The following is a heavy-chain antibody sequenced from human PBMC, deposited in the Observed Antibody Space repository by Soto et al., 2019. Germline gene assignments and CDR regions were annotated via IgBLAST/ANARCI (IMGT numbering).Heavy chain of an antibody. CDR3: ARYCSSGNCGYFDY. CDR2: INYSGNT. Sequence: QVQLQESGPGLVKPSQTLSLTCTVTGDSISRGTHYWGWIRQPPGKGLEWIGYINYSGNTYYTPSLNSRLSISVDTSKNQFSLKLSSVTAADTAVYYCARYCSSGNCGYFDYWGQGSLVTVSS. J-gene: IGHJ4*02. D-gene: IGHD2-15*01. V-gene: IGHV4-30-4*01. CDR1: GDSISRGTHY.